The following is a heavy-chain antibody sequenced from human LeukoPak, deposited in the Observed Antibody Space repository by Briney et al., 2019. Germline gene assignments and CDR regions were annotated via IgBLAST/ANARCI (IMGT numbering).Heavy chain of an antibody. CDR3: ARLDNWNDVRED. Sequence: PSETLSLTCTVSGGPFSSYYWSWIRQPPGKGLECIGYIYYTGSTNYNPSLKSRVTMSVDTSENRFSLNLTSVTAADTAVYYCARLDNWNDVREDWGQGTLVTVSS. CDR2: IYYTGST. V-gene: IGHV4-59*01. D-gene: IGHD1-20*01. CDR1: GGPFSSYY. J-gene: IGHJ4*02.